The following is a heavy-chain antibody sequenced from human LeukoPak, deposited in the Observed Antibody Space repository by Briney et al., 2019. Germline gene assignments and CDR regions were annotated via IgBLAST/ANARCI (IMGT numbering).Heavy chain of an antibody. CDR3: ARREADGYFDY. CDR1: GGSISSYY. V-gene: IGHV4-59*08. Sequence: PSETLSLTCTVSGGSISSYYWSWIRQPPGKGLEWIGYIYYSGSTNYNPSLKSRVTISVDTSKNQFSLKLSSVTAADTAVYYCARREADGYFDYWDQGTLVTVSS. J-gene: IGHJ4*02. D-gene: IGHD5-24*01. CDR2: IYYSGST.